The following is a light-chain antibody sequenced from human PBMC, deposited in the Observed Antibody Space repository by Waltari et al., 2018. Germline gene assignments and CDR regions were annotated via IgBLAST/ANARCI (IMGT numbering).Light chain of an antibody. CDR1: QTICTS. J-gene: IGKJ1*01. V-gene: IGKV3-15*01. CDR2: RTS. CDR3: QQYNNWPPGT. Sequence: EIVVTQSPATLSMSPGERATLSCRTSQTICTSLAWYQQRPGQAPRLLSYRTSTRATGIPDRFSGSGSESEFTLTISSLQSEDVAVYYCQQYNNWPPGTFGQGTKVEI.